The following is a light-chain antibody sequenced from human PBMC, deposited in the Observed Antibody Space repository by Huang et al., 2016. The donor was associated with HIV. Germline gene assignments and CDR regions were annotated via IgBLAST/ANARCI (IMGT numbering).Light chain of an antibody. Sequence: EIMMTQSPATLSVSPAERATLSCRASQRISSNLAWYQQKHGQAPRLLIYGASTRATGIPARFSGSGSGTEFTLTINSLQSEDFAVYYCQQYNNRPPFTFGPGTKVDFK. CDR1: QRISSN. CDR3: QQYNNRPPFT. CDR2: GAS. J-gene: IGKJ3*01. V-gene: IGKV3-15*01.